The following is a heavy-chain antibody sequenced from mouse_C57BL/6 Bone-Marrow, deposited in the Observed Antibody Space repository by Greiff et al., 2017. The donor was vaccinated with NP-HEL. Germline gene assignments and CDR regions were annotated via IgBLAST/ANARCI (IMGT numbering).Heavy chain of an antibody. J-gene: IGHJ3*01. V-gene: IGHV1-50*01. CDR3: AKGGGYSNYPWFAY. CDR1: GYTFTSYW. Sequence: QVQLQQPGAELVKPGASVKLSCKASGYTFTSYWMQWVKQRPGQGLEWIGEIDPSDSYTNYNQKFKGKATLTVDTSSSTAYMQLSSRTSEDSAVYYCAKGGGYSNYPWFAYWGQGTLVTVSA. D-gene: IGHD2-5*01. CDR2: IDPSDSYT.